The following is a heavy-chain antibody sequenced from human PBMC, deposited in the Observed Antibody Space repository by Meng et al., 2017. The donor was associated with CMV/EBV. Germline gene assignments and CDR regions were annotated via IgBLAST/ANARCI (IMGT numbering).Heavy chain of an antibody. J-gene: IGHJ4*02. CDR3: AREYPATWYFDH. D-gene: IGHD2-15*01. V-gene: IGHV1-46*04. CDR1: AYIFTTYY. Sequence: QGELVHVGAEVIKPGASRKISCKASAYIFTTYYIHWVRQAPGQGLEWMGMINLVDGNTNVAHKLQGRLSMTRDTSTSTVYMDLSSLRSEDTAMYYCAREYPATWYFDHWGQGTLVTVSS. CDR2: INLVDGNT.